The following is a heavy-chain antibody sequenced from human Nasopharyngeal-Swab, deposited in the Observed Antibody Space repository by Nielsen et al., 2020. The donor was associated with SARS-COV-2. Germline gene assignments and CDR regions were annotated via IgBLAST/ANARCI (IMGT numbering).Heavy chain of an antibody. J-gene: IGHJ6*02. CDR3: ARDGLDYDFWSAYFMDV. V-gene: IGHV3-21*01. CDR1: GFTFNIYN. CDR2: ISSSSSYI. D-gene: IGHD3-3*01. Sequence: GGSLRLSCAASGFTFNIYNFNWVRQAPGKGLEWVSSISSSSSYIYYADSVKGRFTISRDNAKNSLYLQMNSLRAEDTAVYYCARDGLDYDFWSAYFMDVWGQGTTVTVSS.